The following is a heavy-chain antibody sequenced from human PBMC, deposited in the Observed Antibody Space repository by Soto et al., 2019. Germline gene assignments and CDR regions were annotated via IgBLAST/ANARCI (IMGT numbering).Heavy chain of an antibody. CDR2: IIPIFGTA. CDR1: GGTFSSYA. CDR3: ARHFRESSGSSPMYY. J-gene: IGHJ4*02. D-gene: IGHD1-26*01. Sequence: QVQLVQSGAEVKKPGSSVQVSCKASGGTFSSYAISWVRQAPGQGLEWMGGIIPIFGTANYAQKFQGRVTITADKSTSPAYMELSSLRSEDTAVYYCARHFRESSGSSPMYYWGQGTLVTVSS. V-gene: IGHV1-69*06.